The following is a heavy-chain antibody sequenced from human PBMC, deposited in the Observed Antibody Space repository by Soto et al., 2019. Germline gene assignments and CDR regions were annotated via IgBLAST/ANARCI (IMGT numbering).Heavy chain of an antibody. CDR2: INHSGST. CDR1: GGSFSGYY. D-gene: IGHD3-3*01. Sequence: SETLSLTCAVYGGSFSGYYWSWIRQPPGKGLEWIGEINHSGSTNYNPSLKSRVTISVDTSKNQFSLKLSSVTAADTAVYYCARWDTIFGVVILDYWGQGTLVTVSS. V-gene: IGHV4-34*01. J-gene: IGHJ4*02. CDR3: ARWDTIFGVVILDY.